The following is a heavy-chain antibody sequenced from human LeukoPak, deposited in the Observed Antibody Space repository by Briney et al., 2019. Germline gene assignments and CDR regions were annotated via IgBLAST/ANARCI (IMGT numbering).Heavy chain of an antibody. D-gene: IGHD1-26*01. V-gene: IGHV4-61*01. J-gene: IGHJ5*02. CDR1: GASVSSASY. CDR2: IYNGVNT. Sequence: SETLSLTCTVSGASVSSASYWTWIRQPPGKGVEWIAHIYNGVNTNCNPSLKSRVTISVDTSKNQFSLRLNSVTAADTAVYYCARSRAFNSGAFDPWGQGSLVTVSS. CDR3: ARSRAFNSGAFDP.